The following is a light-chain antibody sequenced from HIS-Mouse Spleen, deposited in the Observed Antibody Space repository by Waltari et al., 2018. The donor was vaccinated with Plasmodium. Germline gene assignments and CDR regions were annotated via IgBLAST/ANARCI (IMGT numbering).Light chain of an antibody. Sequence: SYELTQPPSVSVSPGQTARITCSGDALPKKSAYWYQQKSGQAPVLVIYEDSKRPAGIPERISGSSAGTMATLTIGGAQVEDEADYYCYSTDSSGNHRVFGGGTKLTVL. CDR2: EDS. J-gene: IGLJ3*02. V-gene: IGLV3-10*01. CDR1: ALPKKS. CDR3: YSTDSSGNHRV.